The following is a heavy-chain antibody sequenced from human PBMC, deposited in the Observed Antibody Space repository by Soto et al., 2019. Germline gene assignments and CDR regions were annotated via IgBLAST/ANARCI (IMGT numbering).Heavy chain of an antibody. CDR2: INHSGST. CDR1: GGHFSGYH. D-gene: IGHD3-3*01. Sequence: PSETLSLTCGDYGGHFSGYHWSRIRQPPGEGVEWIGEINHSGSTNYNPSLKSRVTISVDTSKNQFSLKLSSVTAADTAVYYCARGGRITIFGVVTSYYYYGMDVWGQGTTVTVSS. CDR3: ARGGRITIFGVVTSYYYYGMDV. J-gene: IGHJ6*02. V-gene: IGHV4-34*01.